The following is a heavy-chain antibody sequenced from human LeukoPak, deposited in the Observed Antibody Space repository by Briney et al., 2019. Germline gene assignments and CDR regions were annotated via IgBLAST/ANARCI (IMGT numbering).Heavy chain of an antibody. CDR1: GFSLSTSGVG. CDR3: AHRPYSSGWYAVGAFDI. Sequence: SGPTLVKPTQTLTLTCTFSGFSLSTSGVGVGWIRQPPGKALEWLALIYWDDDKRYSPSLKSRLTITKDTSKNQVVLTMTNMDPVDTATYYCAHRPYSSGWYAVGAFDIWGQGTMVTVSS. CDR2: IYWDDDK. D-gene: IGHD6-19*01. J-gene: IGHJ3*02. V-gene: IGHV2-5*02.